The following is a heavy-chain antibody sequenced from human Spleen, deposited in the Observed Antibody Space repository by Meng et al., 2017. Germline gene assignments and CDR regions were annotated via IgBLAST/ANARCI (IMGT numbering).Heavy chain of an antibody. V-gene: IGHV3-21*01. CDR3: ARSGDDYGDYLDY. J-gene: IGHJ4*02. CDR2: ISSTSSYI. Sequence: LLESGGGLVQTGGSLSLCCSDSCFTFRSCSMYWVRQAPGKGLEWVSSISSTSSYIFPEDSLQGRFTVSRDHDNYSLYLQMNSLRAEDTAVYYCARSGDDYGDYLDYWGQGALVTVSS. D-gene: IGHD4-17*01. CDR1: CFTFRSCS.